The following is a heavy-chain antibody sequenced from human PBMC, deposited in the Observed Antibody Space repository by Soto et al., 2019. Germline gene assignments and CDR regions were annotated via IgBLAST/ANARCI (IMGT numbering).Heavy chain of an antibody. V-gene: IGHV3-21*01. D-gene: IGHD6-13*01. CDR2: ISSSSSYI. CDR1: GLTFITYS. CDR3: AKDIAAQY. J-gene: IGHJ4*02. Sequence: GGSLRLSCAASGLTFITYSMNWVRQAPGKGLEWVSSISSSSSYIYYADSVKGRFTISRDNANNSLYLQMNSPRAEDTAVYYCAKDIAAQYWRQETLVSVSS.